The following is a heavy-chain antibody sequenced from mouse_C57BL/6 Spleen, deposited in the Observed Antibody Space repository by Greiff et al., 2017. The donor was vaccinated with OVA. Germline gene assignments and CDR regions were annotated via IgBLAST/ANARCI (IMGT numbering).Heavy chain of an antibody. CDR1: GYTFTEYT. V-gene: IGHV1-62-2*01. D-gene: IGHD2-3*01. CDR3: ARHEEIYESYYFDY. J-gene: IGHJ2*01. Sequence: QVQLKESGAELVKPGASVKLSCKASGYTFTEYTIHWVKQRSGQGLEWTGWFYPGSGSIKYNEKVKDKATLTADKSSSTVYMELSRLTAENSEVYFYARHEEIYESYYFDYWGQGTTLTVSS. CDR2: FYPGSGSI.